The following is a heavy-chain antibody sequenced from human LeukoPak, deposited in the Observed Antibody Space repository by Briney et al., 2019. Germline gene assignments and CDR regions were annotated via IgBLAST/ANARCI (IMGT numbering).Heavy chain of an antibody. V-gene: IGHV1-2*02. J-gene: IGHJ4*02. D-gene: IGHD1-7*01. CDR1: GYTFTGYY. CDR3: ARDLDLTDKGTDY. Sequence: ASVRVSCKASGYTFTGYYMHWVRQAPGQGLEWMGWINPNSGGTNYAQKFQGRVTMTRDTSISTAYMELSRLRSDDTAVYYCARDLDLTDKGTDYWGQGTLVTVSS. CDR2: INPNSGGT.